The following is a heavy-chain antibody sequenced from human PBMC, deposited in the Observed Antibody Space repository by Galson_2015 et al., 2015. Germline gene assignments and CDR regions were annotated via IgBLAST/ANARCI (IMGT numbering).Heavy chain of an antibody. CDR3: ATVTKPVRYFDS. Sequence: SLRLSCAASGFTVSTNYMTWVRQAPGKGLEWLSIIYSGGSTYYADSVKGRFANSRDNSKNTLDLQMNSLRAEDTAVYYCATVTKPVRYFDSWGQGTLVTVSS. CDR1: GFTVSTNY. V-gene: IGHV3-53*01. D-gene: IGHD3-9*01. CDR2: IYSGGST. J-gene: IGHJ4*02.